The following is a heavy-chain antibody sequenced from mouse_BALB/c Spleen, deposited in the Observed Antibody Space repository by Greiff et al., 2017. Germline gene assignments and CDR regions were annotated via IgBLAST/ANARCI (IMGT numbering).Heavy chain of an antibody. V-gene: IGHV7-1*02. J-gene: IGHJ4*01. Sequence: EVQGVESGGGLLQPGGSLRLSCATSGFTFGVFYMEWVRQPPGKKLEWIAASRNKANDYTTEYSASVRGRFIVSRDTSQSILYLQMNALRAEDTAIYYCARDVAYYRYGGGFYAMDYWGQGTSVTVSS. D-gene: IGHD2-14*01. CDR2: SRNKANDYTT. CDR3: ARDVAYYRYGGGFYAMDY. CDR1: GFTFGVFY.